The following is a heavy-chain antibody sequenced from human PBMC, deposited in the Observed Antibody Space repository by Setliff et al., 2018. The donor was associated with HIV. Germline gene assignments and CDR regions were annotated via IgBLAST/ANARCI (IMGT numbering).Heavy chain of an antibody. CDR2: IKGDGSKT. J-gene: IGHJ6*03. D-gene: IGHD3-10*01. CDR1: GFTFGPYW. CDR3: ARDGSNSRSLNEGSMDV. V-gene: IGHV3-7*03. Sequence: GGSLRLSCAASGFTFGPYWMSWVRQAPGQGLEYVAHIKGDGSKTKYVDSVRGRFTISRDNAKNSLYLQMNTLKVEDTAVYYCARDGSNSRSLNEGSMDVWGTGTTVTVSS.